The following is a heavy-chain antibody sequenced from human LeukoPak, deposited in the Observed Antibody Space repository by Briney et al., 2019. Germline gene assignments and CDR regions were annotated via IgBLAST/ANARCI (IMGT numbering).Heavy chain of an antibody. CDR1: GDAVSSYC. CDR2: LYYSAYI. Sequence: SETLSLICTLSGDAVSSYCWSWIRQPPRQGLELPAFLYYSAYIIYIPSLTSRVTISVDPSKDLFFMNLTSVGAPDTAVYYCSRAGTGFNIPGAYWGQGTLVTVSS. V-gene: IGHV4-59*02. J-gene: IGHJ4*02. CDR3: SRAGTGFNIPGAY. D-gene: IGHD1-14*01.